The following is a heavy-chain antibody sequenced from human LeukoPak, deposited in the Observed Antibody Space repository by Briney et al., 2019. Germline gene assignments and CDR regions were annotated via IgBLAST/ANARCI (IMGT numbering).Heavy chain of an antibody. CDR2: INAGNGNT. CDR3: ARTSQMARYSSGWYPYY. V-gene: IGHV1-3*01. CDR1: GYTFTSYA. Sequence: GASVKVSCKASGYTFTSYAMHWVRQAPGQRLEWMGWINAGNGNTKYSQKFQGRVTITRDTSASTAYMELSSLRSEDTAVYYCARTSQMARYSSGWYPYYWGQGTLVTVSS. D-gene: IGHD6-19*01. J-gene: IGHJ4*02.